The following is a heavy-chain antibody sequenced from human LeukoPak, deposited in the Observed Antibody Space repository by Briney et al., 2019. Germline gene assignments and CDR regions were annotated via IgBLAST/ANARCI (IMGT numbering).Heavy chain of an antibody. V-gene: IGHV3-9*01. CDR2: ISWNSASV. CDR1: GFTFDDYG. Sequence: GRSLRLSCEASGFTFDDYGMHWVRHAPGKGLEWVSSISWNSASVGYVDSVKGRFTISRDNAKKTLYLQMNSLRAEDTALYYCAKDYGYSSSWYDYWGQGTLVTVSS. D-gene: IGHD6-13*01. J-gene: IGHJ4*02. CDR3: AKDYGYSSSWYDY.